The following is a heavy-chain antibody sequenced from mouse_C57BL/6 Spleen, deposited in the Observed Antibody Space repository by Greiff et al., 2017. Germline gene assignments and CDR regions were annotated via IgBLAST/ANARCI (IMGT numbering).Heavy chain of an antibody. CDR2: ISDGGSYT. D-gene: IGHD2-5*01. CDR3: ARMGYSNYVFDY. J-gene: IGHJ2*01. CDR1: GFTFSSYA. Sequence: EVKLVESGGGLVKPGGSLKLSCAASGFTFSSYAMSWVRQTPDKRLEWVATISDGGSYTYYPDNVKGRFTISRDNAKNNLYLQMSHLKSEDTAMYYCARMGYSNYVFDYWGQGTTLTVSS. V-gene: IGHV5-4*03.